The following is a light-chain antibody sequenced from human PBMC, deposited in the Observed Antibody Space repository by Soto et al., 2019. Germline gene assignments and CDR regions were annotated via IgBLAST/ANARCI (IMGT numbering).Light chain of an antibody. CDR3: QQRSNWPPLT. V-gene: IGKV3-11*01. CDR2: DAS. Sequence: EIVLTQSPATLSLSPGERATLSCRASQSVSSYLAWYQQKPGQAPRLLTYDASNRATGIPARFSGSGSGTDFTLTISSLEPEYFAVYYCQQRSNWPPLTFGGGTKVELK. J-gene: IGKJ4*01. CDR1: QSVSSY.